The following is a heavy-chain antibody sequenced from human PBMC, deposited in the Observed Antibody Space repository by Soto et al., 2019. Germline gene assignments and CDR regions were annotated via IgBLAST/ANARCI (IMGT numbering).Heavy chain of an antibody. D-gene: IGHD2-2*02. Sequence: ASVKVSCKASGYTFTGYYMHWVRQAPGQGLEWMGWINPNSGGTNYAQKFQGWVTMTRDTSISTAYMELSRLRSDDTAVYYCARASCSSTSCYNDYGMDVWGQGTTVTVSS. CDR1: GYTFTGYY. V-gene: IGHV1-2*04. J-gene: IGHJ6*02. CDR3: ARASCSSTSCYNDYGMDV. CDR2: INPNSGGT.